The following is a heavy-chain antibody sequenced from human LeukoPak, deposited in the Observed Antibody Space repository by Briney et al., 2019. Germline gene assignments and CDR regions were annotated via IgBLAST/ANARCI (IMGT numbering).Heavy chain of an antibody. CDR1: GFTFSSYG. D-gene: IGHD3-22*01. J-gene: IGHJ4*02. CDR2: IRYDGSHK. CDR3: ARGLAYYYDSTAYFLDY. Sequence: GGSLRLSCAASGFTFSSYGMHWVRQPPGKGLEWVAFIRYDGSHKYYADSVKGRFTISRDNSKNTLYLQMNSLRPEDTAVYYCARGLAYYYDSTAYFLDYWGQGTLVTVSS. V-gene: IGHV3-30*02.